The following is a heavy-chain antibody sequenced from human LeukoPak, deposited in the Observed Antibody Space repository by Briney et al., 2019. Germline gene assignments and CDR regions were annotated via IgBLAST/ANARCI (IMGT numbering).Heavy chain of an antibody. Sequence: SETLSLTCTVSGGSISSYYWSWIRQPPGKGLEWIGYIYYSGSTNYNPSLKSRVTIPVDTSKNQFSLKLNSVTAADTAVYYCAREVYKLSWFDPWGQGTLVTVSS. D-gene: IGHD3-10*01. J-gene: IGHJ5*02. CDR2: IYYSGST. CDR1: GGSISSYY. CDR3: AREVYKLSWFDP. V-gene: IGHV4-59*01.